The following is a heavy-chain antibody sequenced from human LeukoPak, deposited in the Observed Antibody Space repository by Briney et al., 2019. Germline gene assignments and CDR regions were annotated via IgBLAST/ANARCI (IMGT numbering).Heavy chain of an antibody. CDR1: GYTFTSYG. J-gene: IGHJ2*01. D-gene: IGHD5-18*01. CDR2: ISAYNGNT. CDR3: ARHISGYSYENWYFDL. V-gene: IGHV1-18*01. Sequence: ASVKVSCKASGYTFTSYGISWVRQAPGQGLEWMGWISAYNGNTNYAQKLQGRVTMTTDTSTSTAYMELRSLRSDDTAVYYCARHISGYSYENWYFDLWGRGTLVTVSS.